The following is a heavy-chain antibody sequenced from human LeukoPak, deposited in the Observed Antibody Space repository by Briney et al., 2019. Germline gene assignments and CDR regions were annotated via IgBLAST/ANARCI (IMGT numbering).Heavy chain of an antibody. J-gene: IGHJ5*02. CDR1: GGSISSSSYY. CDR2: IYYSGST. Sequence: SETLSLTCTVSGGSISSSSYYWGWIRQPPGKGLEWIGSIYYSGSTYYNPSLKSRVTISVDTSKNQFSLKLSSVTAADTAVYYCVSTFGFTSGCWFDPWGQGTLVTVSS. CDR3: VSTFGFTSGCWFDP. D-gene: IGHD2/OR15-2a*01. V-gene: IGHV4-39*01.